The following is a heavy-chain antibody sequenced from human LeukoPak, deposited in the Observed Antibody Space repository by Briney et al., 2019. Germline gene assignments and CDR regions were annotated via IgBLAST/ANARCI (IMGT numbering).Heavy chain of an antibody. J-gene: IGHJ4*02. D-gene: IGHD4-11*01. Sequence: ASVRVSCKASGGTFSSYAISWVRQAPGQGLEWMGRIIPIFGTANYAQKFQGRVTITTDESTSTAYMELSSLRSEDTAVYYCARGYSRNPYYFDYWGQGTLVTVSS. CDR3: ARGYSRNPYYFDY. CDR2: IIPIFGTA. CDR1: GGTFSSYA. V-gene: IGHV1-69*05.